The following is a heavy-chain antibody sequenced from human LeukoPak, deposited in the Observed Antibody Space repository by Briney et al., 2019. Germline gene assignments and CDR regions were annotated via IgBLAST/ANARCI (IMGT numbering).Heavy chain of an antibody. CDR3: ARGHREREYYFDY. CDR2: IYYSGST. Sequence: SETLSLTCTVSGGSISSGGYYWSWIRQHPGKGLEWIGYIYYSGSTYYNPSLKSRVTISVDTSKNQFSLKLSSVTAADTAVYYCARGHREREYYFDYWGQGTLVTVSS. J-gene: IGHJ4*02. CDR1: GGSISSGGYY. D-gene: IGHD3-10*01. V-gene: IGHV4-31*03.